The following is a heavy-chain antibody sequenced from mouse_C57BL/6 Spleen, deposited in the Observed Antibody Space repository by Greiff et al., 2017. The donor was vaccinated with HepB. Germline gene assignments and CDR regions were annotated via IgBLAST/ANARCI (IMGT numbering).Heavy chain of an antibody. J-gene: IGHJ4*01. CDR1: GYTFTDYY. CDR3: ARYGYYVLYAMDY. Sequence: EVQLQQSGPELVKPGASVKISCKASGYTFTDYYMNWVKQSHGKSLEWIGDINPNNGGTSYNQKFKGKAPLTVDKSSSTAYMELRSLTSEDSAVYDCARYGYYVLYAMDYWGQGTSVTVSS. V-gene: IGHV1-26*01. D-gene: IGHD2-3*01. CDR2: INPNNGGT.